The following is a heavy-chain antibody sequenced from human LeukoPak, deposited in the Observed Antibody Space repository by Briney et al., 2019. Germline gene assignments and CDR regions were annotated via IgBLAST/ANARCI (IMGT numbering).Heavy chain of an antibody. CDR2: INPNSGDT. CDR3: AKVGDFGRGAFDI. V-gene: IGHV1-2*06. J-gene: IGHJ3*02. D-gene: IGHD2-21*02. CDR1: GYTFTGYY. Sequence: ASVKVSCKASGYTFTGYYMHWVRQAPGQGLEWMGRINPNSGDTNYAQRFQGRVTMTRDTSISTAYMELSRLRSDDTAVYYCAKVGDFGRGAFDIWGQGTMVTVSS.